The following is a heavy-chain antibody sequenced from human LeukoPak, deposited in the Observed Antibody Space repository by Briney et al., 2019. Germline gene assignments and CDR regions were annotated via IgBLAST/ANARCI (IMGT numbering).Heavy chain of an antibody. J-gene: IGHJ6*02. V-gene: IGHV1-18*01. Sequence: ASVKVSCKASGYTLTSYGISWVRQAPGQALEWMGWISAYNGNTNYAQKLQGRVTMTTDTSTSTAYMELRSLRSDDTAVYYCARDTLSSGLSQNYYYYGMNVWGQGTTVTVSS. D-gene: IGHD6-19*01. CDR3: ARDTLSSGLSQNYYYYGMNV. CDR2: ISAYNGNT. CDR1: GYTLTSYG.